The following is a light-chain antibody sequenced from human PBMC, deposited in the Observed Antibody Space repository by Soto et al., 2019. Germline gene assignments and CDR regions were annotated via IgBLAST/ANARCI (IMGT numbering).Light chain of an antibody. V-gene: IGKV3-20*01. Sequence: EVVLTQSPGTLSLSPGERATLSCGASPSVGSSYLAWYQQKPGQAPRLLIYGASTIATGIPDRFSGSGSGTEYTLTISRLEPEDFAVYYCQQYINSPWTFGQGTKVEI. J-gene: IGKJ1*01. CDR1: PSVGSSY. CDR2: GAS. CDR3: QQYINSPWT.